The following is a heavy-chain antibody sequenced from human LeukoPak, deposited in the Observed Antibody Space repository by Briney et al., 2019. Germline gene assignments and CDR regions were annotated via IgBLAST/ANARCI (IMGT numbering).Heavy chain of an antibody. Sequence: PSETLSLTCTVSGGSFSTYYWSWIRQPPGKGLEWIGEINHGGSTNYNPSLKSRLTISVDTSKNQFSLKLSSVTAADTAVYYCARSKYYYESGIWGQGTLVTVSS. J-gene: IGHJ4*02. CDR2: INHGGST. D-gene: IGHD3-22*01. CDR1: GGSFSTYY. V-gene: IGHV4-34*01. CDR3: ARSKYYYESGI.